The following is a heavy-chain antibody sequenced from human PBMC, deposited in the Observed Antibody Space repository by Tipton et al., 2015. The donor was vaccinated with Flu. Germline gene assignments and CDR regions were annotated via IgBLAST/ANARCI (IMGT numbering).Heavy chain of an antibody. V-gene: IGHV6-1*01. D-gene: IGHD3-10*01. CDR1: GDSVSTNGVA. CDR3: ARDQQSSWWFGYGMDV. J-gene: IGHJ6*02. CDR2: TYFRSKWFT. Sequence: GLVKPSQTLSLTCAISGDSVSTNGVAWNWIRQSPSRGLEWLGRTYFRSKWFTDYALSVKSRIIISSDTSKNHFSLQLSSVTPEDTAVYYCARDQQSSWWFGYGMDVWGQGTTVIVSS.